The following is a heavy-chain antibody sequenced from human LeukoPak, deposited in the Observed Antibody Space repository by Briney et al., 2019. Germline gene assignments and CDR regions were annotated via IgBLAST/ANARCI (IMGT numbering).Heavy chain of an antibody. Sequence: GSLRLSCAASGFPFSSYAMNWVRQAPGKGLEWVSVIAGSDGFTQYADSVKGRFTISGDNSKNTVYLQMNRLRVEDTALYYCVRSLDYWGQGTLVTVSS. CDR1: GFPFSSYA. CDR2: IAGSDGFT. CDR3: VRSLDY. V-gene: IGHV3-23*01. J-gene: IGHJ4*02.